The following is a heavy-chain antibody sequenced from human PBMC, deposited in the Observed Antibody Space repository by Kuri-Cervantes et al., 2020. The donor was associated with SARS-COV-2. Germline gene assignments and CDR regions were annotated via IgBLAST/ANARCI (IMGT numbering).Heavy chain of an antibody. CDR3: ASSGGDYYDSSGYSLFDY. Sequence: SETLSLTCTVSGGSISSSSYYWGWIRQPPGKGLEWIGSIYYSGSTNYNPSLKSRVTISVDTSKNQFSLKLSSVTAADTAVYYCASSGGDYYDSSGYSLFDYWGQGTLVTVSS. V-gene: IGHV4-39*07. CDR2: IYYSGST. CDR1: GGSISSSSYY. J-gene: IGHJ4*02. D-gene: IGHD3-22*01.